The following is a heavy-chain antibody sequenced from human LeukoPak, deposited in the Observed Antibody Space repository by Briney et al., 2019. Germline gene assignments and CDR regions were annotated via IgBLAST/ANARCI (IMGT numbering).Heavy chain of an antibody. Sequence: PGGSLRLSCAASGFTFSSYGMHWVRQAPGKGLEWVAVISYDGSNKYYADSVKGRFTISRDNSKNTLYLQMNSLRAEDTAVYYCAREYSGDGAFDIWGQGTMVTVSS. CDR1: GFTFSSYG. CDR3: AREYSGDGAFDI. D-gene: IGHD5-12*01. CDR2: ISYDGSNK. V-gene: IGHV3-30*19. J-gene: IGHJ3*02.